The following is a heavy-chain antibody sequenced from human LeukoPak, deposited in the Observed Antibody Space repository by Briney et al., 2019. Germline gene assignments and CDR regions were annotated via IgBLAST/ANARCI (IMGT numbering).Heavy chain of an antibody. V-gene: IGHV3-11*01. CDR2: ISSSGSTI. CDR1: GFTVSSNY. CDR3: AKSRGSTLFDS. Sequence: GGSLRLSCAASGFTVSSNYMSWVRQAPGKGLEWVSYISSSGSTIYYADSVKGRFTISRDNAKNSLYLQMNSLRAEDTAIYYCAKSRGSTLFDSWGQGTLVTVSS. D-gene: IGHD1-26*01. J-gene: IGHJ4*02.